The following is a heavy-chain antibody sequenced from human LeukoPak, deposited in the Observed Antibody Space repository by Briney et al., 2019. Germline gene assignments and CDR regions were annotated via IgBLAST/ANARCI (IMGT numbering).Heavy chain of an antibody. V-gene: IGHV4-59*02. CDR3: ARVPSWGSSVHYYGMDV. J-gene: IGHJ6*02. CDR2: IYYSGST. CDR1: GGSVSSYY. Sequence: SETLSLTCTVSGGSVSSYYWSWIRQPPGKGLEWIGYIYYSGSTNYNPSLKSRVTISVDTSKNQFSLKLSSVTAADTAVYYCARVPSWGSSVHYYGMDVWGQGTTVTVSS. D-gene: IGHD2-15*01.